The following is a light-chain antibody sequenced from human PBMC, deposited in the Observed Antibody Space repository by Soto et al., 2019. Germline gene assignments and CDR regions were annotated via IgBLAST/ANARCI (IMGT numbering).Light chain of an antibody. J-gene: IGKJ1*01. V-gene: IGKV1-9*01. Sequence: IQLTQSPSSLSASVGDRVTITCRAGQGISSSLAWYQQKPGKAPNLLISAASPLQTGVPSRFSGSGSETDFALTISRLQPEDFATYCCQPIDSYPPPFGQGTKVQIK. CDR3: QPIDSYPPP. CDR1: QGISSS. CDR2: AAS.